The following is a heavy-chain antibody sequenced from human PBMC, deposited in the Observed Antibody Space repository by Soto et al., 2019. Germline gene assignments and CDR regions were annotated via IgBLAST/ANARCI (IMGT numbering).Heavy chain of an antibody. CDR2: VHYTGRA. CDR1: GDSINNYY. D-gene: IGHD2-2*01. J-gene: IGHJ4*02. Sequence: QVQLQESGPGLVKPSETLSLTCSVSGDSINNYYWSWIRQPPGKGLEWIGFVHYTGRANYNPSLKSRVTISVGTSKKQFSLRLSSVTAADSGVYYCAREGASRFRGFDYWGQGTLVTVYS. CDR3: AREGASRFRGFDY. V-gene: IGHV4-59*01.